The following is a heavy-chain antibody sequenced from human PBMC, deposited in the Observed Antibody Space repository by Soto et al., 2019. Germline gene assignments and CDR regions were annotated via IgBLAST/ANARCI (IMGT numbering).Heavy chain of an antibody. Sequence: VASVKVSCKVSGYTLTELSMHWVRQAPGKGLEWMGGFDPEDGETIYAQKFQGRVTMTEDTSTDTAYMELSSLRSEDTAVYYCATNLELPPAPSVNYYYYGMDVWGQGTTVTVSS. CDR1: GYTLTELS. CDR3: ATNLELPPAPSVNYYYYGMDV. D-gene: IGHD1-7*01. V-gene: IGHV1-24*01. CDR2: FDPEDGET. J-gene: IGHJ6*02.